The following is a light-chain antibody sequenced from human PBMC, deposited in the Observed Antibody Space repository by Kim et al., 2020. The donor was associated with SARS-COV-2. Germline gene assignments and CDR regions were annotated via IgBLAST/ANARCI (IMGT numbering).Light chain of an antibody. CDR1: KLGGKY. J-gene: IGLJ2*01. CDR3: QAWDSTTQV. V-gene: IGLV3-1*01. CDR2: QDR. Sequence: SYELTQPPSVSVSPGQTASITCSGDKLGGKYVCWYQQRPGQSPVVVIYQDRKRPSGIPERFSGSNSGNTATLTISGTQAMDEADYYCQAWDSTTQVFGGG.